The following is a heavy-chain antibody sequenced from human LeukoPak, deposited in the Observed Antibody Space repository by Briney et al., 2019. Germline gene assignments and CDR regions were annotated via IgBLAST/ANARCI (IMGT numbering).Heavy chain of an antibody. CDR3: VYGGSYYIA. CDR1: GFTFSRYW. V-gene: IGHV3-7*01. J-gene: IGHJ5*02. Sequence: GGSLRLSCAASGFTFSRYWMTWVRQGPGTGLELVANIKEDGSEKYYVDSVKGRFTISRDNAKNSLYLQMNSLRAEDTAVYYCVYGGSYYIAWGQGTLVTVSS. D-gene: IGHD1-26*01. CDR2: IKEDGSEK.